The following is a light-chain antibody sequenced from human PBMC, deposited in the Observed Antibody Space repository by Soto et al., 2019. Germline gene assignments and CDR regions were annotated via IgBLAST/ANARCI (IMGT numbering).Light chain of an antibody. CDR1: QNIDRY. CDR2: DAS. V-gene: IGKV1-5*01. J-gene: IGKJ1*01. CDR3: QQFEDYVWT. Sequence: DIQMTQSPSTLSASVGDRVTITCRASQNIDRYMAWYQQKPGRAPSLIIYDASTLERGVPSRFSGSGSGTEFTLIISNLQPDDFAAYYCQQFEDYVWTFGQGTKV.